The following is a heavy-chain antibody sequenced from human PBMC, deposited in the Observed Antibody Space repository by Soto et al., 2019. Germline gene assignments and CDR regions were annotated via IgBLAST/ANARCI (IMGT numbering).Heavy chain of an antibody. D-gene: IGHD3-22*01. J-gene: IGHJ4*02. CDR1: GFTFSTYG. CDR3: AKSYFNDSGDPYFDY. CDR2: LTYDGSNK. Sequence: QVQLVESGGGVVQPGRSLRLSCAASGFTFSTYGMHWVRQAPGKGLGWVAVLTYDGSNKYYADSVKGRFTISRDNSKNTLYLQMNSLRAEDTAVYYCAKSYFNDSGDPYFDYWGQGTLVTVSS. V-gene: IGHV3-30*18.